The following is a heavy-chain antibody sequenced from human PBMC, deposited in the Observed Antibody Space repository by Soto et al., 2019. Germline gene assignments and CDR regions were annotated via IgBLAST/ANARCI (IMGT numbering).Heavy chain of an antibody. Sequence: QVQLVQSGAEVKKPGSSVKVSCKASGGTFSSYAISWVRQAPGQGLEWMGGIIPIFGTANYAQKFQGRVTITADESTSTAYRELSSLRSEDTAVYYCARVSYDSSGYVRAEKTIDYWGQGTLVTVSS. CDR1: GGTFSSYA. J-gene: IGHJ4*02. D-gene: IGHD3-22*01. V-gene: IGHV1-69*01. CDR3: ARVSYDSSGYVRAEKTIDY. CDR2: IIPIFGTA.